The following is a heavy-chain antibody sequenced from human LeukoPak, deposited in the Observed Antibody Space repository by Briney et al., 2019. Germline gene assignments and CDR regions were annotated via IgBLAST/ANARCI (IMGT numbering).Heavy chain of an antibody. CDR1: GFTLSTYS. D-gene: IGHD1-14*01. CDR2: ISGGGSAI. V-gene: IGHV3-48*01. J-gene: IGHJ3*02. Sequence: GGSLRLSCAASGFTLSTYSMNWVRQAPGRGLEWLSYISGGGSAIYYADSVKGRFTIPRDNAKNSVSLQMNSLRAEDTAVYYCTNFKPPAPDALDIWGQGTMITVSS. CDR3: TNFKPPAPDALDI.